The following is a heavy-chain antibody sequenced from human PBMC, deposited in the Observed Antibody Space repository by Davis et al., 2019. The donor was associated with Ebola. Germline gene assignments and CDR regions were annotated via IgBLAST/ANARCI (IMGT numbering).Heavy chain of an antibody. CDR3: AGMGARAYYYGMDV. CDR1: GFTFSSYG. CDR2: IPYDGSNK. Sequence: GESLKISCAASGFTFSSYGMHSVRQPPGQVLEWVAVIPYDGSNKYYADSVKGRFTISRDNSKNTLYLQMNSLRAEDTAVYYCAGMGARAYYYGMDVWGQGTTVTVSS. J-gene: IGHJ6*02. V-gene: IGHV3-30*03. D-gene: IGHD1-26*01.